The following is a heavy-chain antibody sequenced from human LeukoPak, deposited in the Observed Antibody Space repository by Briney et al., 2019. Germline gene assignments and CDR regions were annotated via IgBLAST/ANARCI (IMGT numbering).Heavy chain of an antibody. V-gene: IGHV4-38-2*02. CDR3: AIRSYSGYDYVY. D-gene: IGHD5-12*01. CDR1: GYSISSGYY. J-gene: IGHJ4*02. Sequence: SETLSLACTVSGYSISSGYYWGWIRQPPGKGLEWIGEINHSGSTNYNPSLKSRVTISVDTSKNQFSLKLSSVTAADTAVYYCAIRSYSGYDYVYWGQGTLVTVSS. CDR2: INHSGST.